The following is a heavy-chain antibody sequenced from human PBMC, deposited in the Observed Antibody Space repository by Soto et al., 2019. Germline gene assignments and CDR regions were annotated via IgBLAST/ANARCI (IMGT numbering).Heavy chain of an antibody. D-gene: IGHD6-19*01. Sequence: GGSLRLSCTTSGFTVSSSHMTWVRQAPGKGLEWVSSISSSSTIYYADSVKGRFTISRDNVQNSLYLQMHSLRAEDTAVYYCARERGSGWTFDYWGQGTLVTVSS. CDR2: ISSSSTI. CDR1: GFTVSSSH. V-gene: IGHV3-48*01. J-gene: IGHJ4*02. CDR3: ARERGSGWTFDY.